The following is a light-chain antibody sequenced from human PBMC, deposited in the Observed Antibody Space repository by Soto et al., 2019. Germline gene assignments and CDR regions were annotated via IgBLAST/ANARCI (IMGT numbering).Light chain of an antibody. J-gene: IGLJ2*01. Sequence: QSALTQPPSASGSPGQSVTISCTGTSSDVGGYNYVSWYRQHPGKAPKLMIFEVSQRPSGVPDRFSGSKSGNTASLTVSGLQAEDGADYYCSSYAGSSVVFGGGTKVAVL. CDR1: SSDVGGYNY. V-gene: IGLV2-8*01. CDR2: EVS. CDR3: SSYAGSSVV.